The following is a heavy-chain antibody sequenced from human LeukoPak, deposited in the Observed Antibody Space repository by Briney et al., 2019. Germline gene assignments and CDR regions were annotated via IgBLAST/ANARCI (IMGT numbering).Heavy chain of an antibody. V-gene: IGHV1-8*01. D-gene: IGHD3-22*01. CDR3: ARGRRDSSGYYYVFYLDY. Sequence: ASVKVSCKASGYTFTSYDINWVRQATGQGLEWMGWMNPNSGNTGYAQKFQGRVTVTRNTSISTAYMELSSLRSEDTAVYYCARGRRDSSGYYYVFYLDYWGQGTLVTVSS. J-gene: IGHJ4*02. CDR2: MNPNSGNT. CDR1: GYTFTSYD.